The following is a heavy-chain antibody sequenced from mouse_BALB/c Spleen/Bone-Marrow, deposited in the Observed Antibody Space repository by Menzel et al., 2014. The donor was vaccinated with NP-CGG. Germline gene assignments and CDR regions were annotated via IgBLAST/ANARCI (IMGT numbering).Heavy chain of an antibody. J-gene: IGHJ2*01. Sequence: LVESGGGLVQPGGSRKLSCAASGFTFSSFGMHWVRQAPEKGLEWVAYISSGSSPIFYADTVKGRFTISRDNPKNTLFLQMTSLRSEDTAMYYCTRGGNWEDFDYWGQGTTLTVSS. V-gene: IGHV5-17*02. CDR2: ISSGSSPI. D-gene: IGHD4-1*01. CDR1: GFTFSSFG. CDR3: TRGGNWEDFDY.